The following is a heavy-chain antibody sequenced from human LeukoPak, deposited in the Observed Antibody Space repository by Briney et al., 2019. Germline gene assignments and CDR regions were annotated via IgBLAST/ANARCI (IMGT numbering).Heavy chain of an antibody. V-gene: IGHV3-48*02. CDR2: ISGSSTAI. D-gene: IGHD1-26*01. J-gene: IGHJ4*02. CDR3: ARDYSGSSQTTPLRY. CDR1: GFTFSIYS. Sequence: GSLRLSCAASGFTFSIYSMNWVRQTPGKGLEWVSSISGSSTAIYYADSVKGRFTISRDNAKNSLYLQMNSLRDEDTAVYYCARDYSGSSQTTPLRYWGQGTLVTVSS.